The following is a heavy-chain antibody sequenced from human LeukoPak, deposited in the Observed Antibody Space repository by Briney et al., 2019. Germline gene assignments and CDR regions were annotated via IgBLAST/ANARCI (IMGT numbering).Heavy chain of an antibody. CDR2: ISYDGSDK. CDR1: RFTFSSYA. J-gene: IGHJ4*02. CDR3: AREAEAFDY. Sequence: GRSLRLSCAVSRFTFSSYAMHWVRQAPGKGLEWVALISYDGSDKYYADSVKGRFTISRDNSKNTLYLQMNSLRAEDTAVYYCAREAEAFDYWGQGTLVTVSS. V-gene: IGHV3-30-3*01. D-gene: IGHD6-25*01.